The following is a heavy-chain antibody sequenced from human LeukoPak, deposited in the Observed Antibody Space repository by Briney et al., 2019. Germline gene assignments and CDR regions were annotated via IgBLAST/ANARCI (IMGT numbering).Heavy chain of an antibody. V-gene: IGHV3-23*01. D-gene: IGHD5-18*01. CDR3: GRTTVGYSSGQKPAWPVDY. CDR2: IFGSGGSP. Sequence: GGSLRLSCEASGFTFGSHAMYWVRQAPGKGLEWVAGIFGSGGSPHYADPVKGRFTISRDNSRNTVYLQINSLRAEDTAVYYCGRTTVGYSSGQKPAWPVDYWGQGTLVTVSS. J-gene: IGHJ4*02. CDR1: GFTFGSHA.